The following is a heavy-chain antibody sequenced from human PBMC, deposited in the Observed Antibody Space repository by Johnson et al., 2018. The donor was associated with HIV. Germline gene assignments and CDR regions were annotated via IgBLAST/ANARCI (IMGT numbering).Heavy chain of an antibody. V-gene: IGHV3-20*04. CDR2: INRNGGST. CDR3: ARALGATYAFDI. J-gene: IGHJ3*02. CDR1: GFTFSSYA. D-gene: IGHD1-26*01. Sequence: VQLVESGGGLVQPGGSLRLSCAASGFTFSSYAMSWVRQAPGKGLEWVSGINRNGGSTGYADSVKGRFTISRDNAKNSLYLQMNSLRAGDTAVYYCARALGATYAFDIWGQGTMVTVSS.